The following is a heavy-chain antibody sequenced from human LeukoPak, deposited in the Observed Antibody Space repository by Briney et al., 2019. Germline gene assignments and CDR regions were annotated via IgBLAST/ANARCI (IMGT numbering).Heavy chain of an antibody. CDR2: ISGSGGST. CDR3: ARVPLYRGYPIGGLDV. J-gene: IGHJ6*02. Sequence: PGGSLRLSCAASGFTFSSYAMSWVRQAPGKGLEWVSAISGSGGSTYYADSVKGRFTISRDNSKNTLYLQMNSLRAEDTALYYCARVPLYRGYPIGGLDVWGQGTTVTVSS. CDR1: GFTFSSYA. D-gene: IGHD5-12*01. V-gene: IGHV3-23*01.